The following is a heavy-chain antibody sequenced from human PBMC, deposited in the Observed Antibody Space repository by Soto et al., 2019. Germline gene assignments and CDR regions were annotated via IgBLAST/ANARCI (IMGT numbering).Heavy chain of an antibody. Sequence: PSESVGQGGALCGGGKIGGGDDLGWIRQPPGKGLEWIGYIYYSVSTNYNPSLKSRVTISVDTSKNQFSLKLSSVTATDTAVYYCARHGSEGSSWYFDYLGQGTLVTVSS. J-gene: IGHJ4*02. CDR2: IYYSVST. D-gene: IGHD6-13*01. CDR1: GGGKIGGGDD. CDR3: ARHGSEGSSWYFDY. V-gene: IGHV4-61*05.